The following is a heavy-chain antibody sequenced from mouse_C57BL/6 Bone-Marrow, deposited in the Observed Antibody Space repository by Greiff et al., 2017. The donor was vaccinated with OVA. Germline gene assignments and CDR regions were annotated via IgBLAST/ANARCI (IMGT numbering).Heavy chain of an antibody. CDR2: IYPRSGNT. CDR3: AREDDSWYFDV. J-gene: IGHJ1*03. D-gene: IGHD2-4*01. CDR1: GYTFTSYG. V-gene: IGHV1-81*01. Sequence: VQLQQSGAELARPGASVKLSCKASGYTFTSYGISWVKQRTGQGLEWIGEIYPRSGNTYYNKKFKGKATLTADKSSSTAYMELRSLTSEDSAVYFCAREDDSWYFDVWGTGTTVTVSS.